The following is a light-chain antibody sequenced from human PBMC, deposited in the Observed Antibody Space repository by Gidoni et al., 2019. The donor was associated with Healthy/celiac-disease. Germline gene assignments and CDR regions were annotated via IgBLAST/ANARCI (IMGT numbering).Light chain of an antibody. J-gene: IGKJ5*01. CDR2: DAS. V-gene: IGKV1-33*01. CDR3: QQYDNRPIT. Sequence: DIQMTQSPSSLSASVGDRVTITCQASQDISNYLNWYQQKPGKAPKLLIYDASNLETGVPSRFSGSGSGTDFTFTISSLQPEDIATYYCQQYDNRPITFXHXTRLEIK. CDR1: QDISNY.